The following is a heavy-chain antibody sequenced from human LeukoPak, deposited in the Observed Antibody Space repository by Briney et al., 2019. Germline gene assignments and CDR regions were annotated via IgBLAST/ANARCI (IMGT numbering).Heavy chain of an antibody. Sequence: GGSLRLSCAASGFTFSSYSMNWVRQAPGKGLEWVSSISTSSNYIYYADSVKGRFTISRDNAKNSLYLQMNSLRAEDTAVYYCASAVDYYGSGSGNWFDSWGQGTLVTVSS. V-gene: IGHV3-21*01. CDR3: ASAVDYYGSGSGNWFDS. CDR2: ISTSSNYI. CDR1: GFTFSSYS. D-gene: IGHD3-10*01. J-gene: IGHJ5*01.